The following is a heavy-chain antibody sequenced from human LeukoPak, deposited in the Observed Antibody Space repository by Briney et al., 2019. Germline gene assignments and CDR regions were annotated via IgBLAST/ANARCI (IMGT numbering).Heavy chain of an antibody. V-gene: IGHV3-23*01. CDR2: ISGSGTST. CDR3: AKPSWNPESDWIDP. CDR1: GFTFTTSA. D-gene: IGHD1-1*01. Sequence: GGSLRLSCAASGFTFTTSAMNWVRHAPGKGLEWVSGISGSGTSTYYADSVKGRFTISRDNSKNTLYLQMNSLRAEDTAVYYCAKPSWNPESDWIDPWGQGTLVIVSS. J-gene: IGHJ5*02.